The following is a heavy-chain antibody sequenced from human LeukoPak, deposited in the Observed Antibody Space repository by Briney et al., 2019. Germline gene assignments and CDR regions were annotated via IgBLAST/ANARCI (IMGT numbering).Heavy chain of an antibody. CDR3: AMTTVTSPYY. CDR2: IYHSGST. V-gene: IGHV4-38-2*01. Sequence: SETLSLTCAVSGYSISSGHYWGWIRQPPGKGLEWIGSIYHSGSTYYNPSLKSRVTISVDTSKNQFSLKLSSVTAADTAVYYCAMTTVTSPYYWGQGTLVTVSS. D-gene: IGHD4-17*01. J-gene: IGHJ4*02. CDR1: GYSISSGHY.